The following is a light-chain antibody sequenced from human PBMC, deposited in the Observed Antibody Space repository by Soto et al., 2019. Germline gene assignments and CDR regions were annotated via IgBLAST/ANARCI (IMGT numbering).Light chain of an antibody. Sequence: QAGLTQPAAVSGSPGQSITISCTGSSSDVGDYNYVSWYQQHPGKVPKLILYEVTNRPSGVSHRFSGSKSGNTASLTISGLQAEDEGAYYRCSYTSISTEVFGSGLKVTVL. V-gene: IGLV2-14*01. CDR2: EVT. CDR3: CSYTSISTEV. CDR1: SSDVGDYNY. J-gene: IGLJ1*01.